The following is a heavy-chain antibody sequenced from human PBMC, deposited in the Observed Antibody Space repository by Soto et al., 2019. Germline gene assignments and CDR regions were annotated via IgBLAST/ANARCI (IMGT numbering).Heavy chain of an antibody. J-gene: IGHJ3*02. CDR3: ARAQVAGSAYVFDI. CDR1: GFTFSNFA. Sequence: EVQLVESGGGLVQPGESLRLSCAASGFTFSNFAIHWVRQAPGEGLESVSSVSSSGDTTYYVNSVKGRFTISRDNSKNTIYLQMGSLRHEDMAVYYCARAQVAGSAYVFDIWGQGTMVTVSS. V-gene: IGHV3-64*01. CDR2: VSSSGDTT.